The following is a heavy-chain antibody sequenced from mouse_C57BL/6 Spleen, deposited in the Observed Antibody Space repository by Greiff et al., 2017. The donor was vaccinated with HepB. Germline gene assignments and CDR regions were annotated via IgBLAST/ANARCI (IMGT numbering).Heavy chain of an antibody. Sequence: EVNLVESGGGLVKPGGSLKLSCAASGFTFSDYGMHWVRQAPEKGLEWVAYISSGSSTIYYADTVKGRFTISRDNAKNTLFLQMTSLRSEDTAMYYCARSLYYYGSSYPFAYWGQGTLVTVSA. CDR1: GFTFSDYG. V-gene: IGHV5-17*01. CDR3: ARSLYYYGSSYPFAY. D-gene: IGHD1-1*01. CDR2: ISSGSSTI. J-gene: IGHJ3*01.